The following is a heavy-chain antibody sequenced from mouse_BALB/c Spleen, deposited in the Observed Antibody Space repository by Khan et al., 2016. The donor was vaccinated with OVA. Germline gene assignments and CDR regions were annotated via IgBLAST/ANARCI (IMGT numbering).Heavy chain of an antibody. CDR2: INSGGDTT. CDR3: TRRPGYFDV. Sequence: EVELVESGGGLVKPGGSLKLSCTASGFTFSSYDMSWVRQTPEKRLEWVAYINSGGDTTYSPATVKGRFTISRDNAKNTLYLQMSSLKSEDTAIYYCTRRPGYFDVWGAGTTVTVSS. V-gene: IGHV5-12-1*01. CDR1: GFTFSSYD. J-gene: IGHJ1*01.